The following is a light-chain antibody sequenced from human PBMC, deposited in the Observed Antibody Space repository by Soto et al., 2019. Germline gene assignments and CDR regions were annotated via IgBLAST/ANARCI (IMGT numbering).Light chain of an antibody. CDR3: GTWDSSLSAYWV. CDR1: NIGT. J-gene: IGLJ3*02. V-gene: IGLV3-21*02. Sequence: SYELTQPPSVSVAPGQTARITCGGNNIGTVHWYQQKPGQAPVLVIYDDSDRPSGIPERFSGSKSGTSATLGITGLQTGDEADYYCGTWDSSLSAYWVFGGGTKLTVL. CDR2: DDS.